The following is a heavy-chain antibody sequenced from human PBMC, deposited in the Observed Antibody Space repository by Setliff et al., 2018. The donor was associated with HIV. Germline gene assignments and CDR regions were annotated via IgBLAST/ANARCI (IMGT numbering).Heavy chain of an antibody. Sequence: SETLSLTCAVYGGSFSGHYWTWIRQPPGKGLEWIGEINHSGLSNFNPSLKSRLSIPVDTPKNQFSLKLTSVTATDTAVYYCARGGGFWSGQLDYWGQGTLVTVSS. D-gene: IGHD3-3*01. V-gene: IGHV4-34*01. J-gene: IGHJ4*02. CDR3: ARGGGFWSGQLDY. CDR1: GGSFSGHY. CDR2: INHSGLS.